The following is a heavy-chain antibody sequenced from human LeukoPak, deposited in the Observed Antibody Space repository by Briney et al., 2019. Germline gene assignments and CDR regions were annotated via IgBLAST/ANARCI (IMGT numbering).Heavy chain of an antibody. J-gene: IGHJ6*03. CDR2: ISSSGSTI. CDR1: GFTFSDYY. D-gene: IGHD3-10*01. Sequence: GGSLRLSCAASGFTFSDYYMSWIRQAPGKGLEWVSYISSSGSTIYYADSVKGRFTISRDNAKNSLYLQMNSLRAEDTAVYYCARVGAIDRITMVRGVAHYMDVWGKGTTVTVSS. V-gene: IGHV3-11*04. CDR3: ARVGAIDRITMVRGVAHYMDV.